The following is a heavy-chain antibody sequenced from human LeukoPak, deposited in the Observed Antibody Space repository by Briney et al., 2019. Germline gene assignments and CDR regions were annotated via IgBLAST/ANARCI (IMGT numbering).Heavy chain of an antibody. CDR2: IKVDGSEK. J-gene: IGHJ6*03. CDR3: ARAQWTAFDYYYYMDV. D-gene: IGHD3/OR15-3a*01. CDR1: GFTFSNYA. Sequence: GGSLRLSCAASGFTFSNYAMGWVRQAPGKGLEWVANIKVDGSEKYYVDAVKGRFTISRDNAKDSLYLQMNGLRAEDTAIYYCARAQWTAFDYYYYMDVWGKGTTVTVSS. V-gene: IGHV3-7*01.